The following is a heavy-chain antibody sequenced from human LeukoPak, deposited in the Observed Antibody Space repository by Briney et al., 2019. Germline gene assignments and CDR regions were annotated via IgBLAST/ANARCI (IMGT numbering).Heavy chain of an antibody. V-gene: IGHV3-23*01. CDR1: GFTFSSYA. CDR3: AKVAGYLYYFDY. Sequence: GGSLRHSCAASGFTFSSYAMSWVRQAPGKGLEWVSAISGSGGSTYYADSVTGRFTISRDNSKNTLYLQMNSLRAEDTAVYYCAKVAGYLYYFDYWGQGTLVTVSS. D-gene: IGHD5-12*01. J-gene: IGHJ4*02. CDR2: ISGSGGST.